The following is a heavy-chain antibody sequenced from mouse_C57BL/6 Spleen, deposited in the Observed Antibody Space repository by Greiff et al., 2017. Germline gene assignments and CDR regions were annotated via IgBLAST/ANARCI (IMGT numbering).Heavy chain of an antibody. CDR3: ARFYDGYPFAY. CDR1: GYTFTSYW. V-gene: IGHV1-64*01. CDR2: IHPNSGST. J-gene: IGHJ3*01. D-gene: IGHD2-3*01. Sequence: VQLQQPGAELVKPGASVKLSCKASGYTFTSYWMHWVKQRPGQGLEWIGMIHPNSGSTNYNEKFKSKATLTVDKSSSTAYMQLSGLTSEDSAVYYCARFYDGYPFAYWGQGTLVTVSA.